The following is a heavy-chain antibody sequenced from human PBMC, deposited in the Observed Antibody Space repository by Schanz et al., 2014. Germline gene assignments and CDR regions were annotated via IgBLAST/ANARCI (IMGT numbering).Heavy chain of an antibody. J-gene: IGHJ4*02. CDR2: VRTKTNNYAT. V-gene: IGHV3-73*01. CDR1: GFTFSASA. D-gene: IGHD3-22*01. CDR3: ASYDNSGHYYVNF. Sequence: EVQLVESGGGLVQPGGSLKLSCAASGFTFSASAMHWVRQASGKGLEWVGRVRTKTNNYATQYAASVKGRFTISRDDSKNTAYLQMNSLRSEDTAVYYCASYDNSGHYYVNFWGQGTLVTVSS.